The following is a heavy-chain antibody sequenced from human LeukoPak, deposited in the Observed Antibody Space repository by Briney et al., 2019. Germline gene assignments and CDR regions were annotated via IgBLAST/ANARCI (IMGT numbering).Heavy chain of an antibody. Sequence: GGSLRLSCAASGFTFSDYYMSWIRQAPGKVLEWVSYISSSGSTIYYADSVKRRFTISRDNAKNSLYLQMNSLRAEDTAVYYCARSGYVRFLEWLLNWFDPWGQGTLVTVSS. CDR3: ARSGYVRFLEWLLNWFDP. V-gene: IGHV3-11*01. D-gene: IGHD3-3*01. J-gene: IGHJ5*02. CDR1: GFTFSDYY. CDR2: ISSSGSTI.